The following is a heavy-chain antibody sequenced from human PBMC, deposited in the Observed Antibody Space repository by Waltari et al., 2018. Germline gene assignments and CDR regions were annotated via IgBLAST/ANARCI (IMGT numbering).Heavy chain of an antibody. CDR1: GFTFGDYA. Sequence: GESGGGLVQPGRSLRLSCTASGFTFGDYAMSWVRQAPGKGLEWVGFIRSKAYGGTTEYAAAVKGRFTISRDDSKSIAYLQMNSRKTDDTTVYYCTSDGHTVTTNYYYYYYMDVWGKGTTVTVSS. CDR2: IRSKAYGGTT. D-gene: IGHD4-17*01. V-gene: IGHV3-49*04. CDR3: TSDGHTVTTNYYYYYYMDV. J-gene: IGHJ6*03.